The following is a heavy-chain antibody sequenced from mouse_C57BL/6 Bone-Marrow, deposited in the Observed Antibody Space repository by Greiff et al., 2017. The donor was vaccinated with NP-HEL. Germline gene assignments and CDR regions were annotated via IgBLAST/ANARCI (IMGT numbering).Heavy chain of an antibody. D-gene: IGHD1-1*01. CDR1: GYTFTDYN. V-gene: IGHV1-18*01. CDR2: INPNNGGT. CDR3: ARKSLYGSSFYFDY. Sequence: EVKLQESGPELVKPGASVKIPCKASGYTFTDYNMDWVKQSHGKSLEWIGDINPNNGGTIYNQKFKGKATLTVDKSSSTAYMELRSLTSEDTAVYYCARKSLYGSSFYFDYWGQGTTLTVSS. J-gene: IGHJ2*01.